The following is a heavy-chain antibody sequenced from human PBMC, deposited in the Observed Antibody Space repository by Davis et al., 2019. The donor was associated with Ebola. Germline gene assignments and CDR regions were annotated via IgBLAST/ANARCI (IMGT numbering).Heavy chain of an antibody. J-gene: IGHJ5*02. D-gene: IGHD4-17*01. V-gene: IGHV4-34*01. CDR3: ARGPTPTGVDP. CDR1: GFTFSSYW. CDR2: INHSGST. Sequence: ESLKISCAASGFTFSSYWMSWVRQAPGKGLEWIGEINHSGSTNYNPSLKSRVTISVDTSKNQFSLKLSSVTAADTAVYYCARGPTPTGVDPWGQGTLVTVSS.